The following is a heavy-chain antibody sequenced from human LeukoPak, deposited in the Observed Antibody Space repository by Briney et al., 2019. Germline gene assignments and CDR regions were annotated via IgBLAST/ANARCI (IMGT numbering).Heavy chain of an antibody. CDR1: GGSISSYY. Sequence: SETLSLTCTVSGGSISSYYWTWIQQPAGKGLEWIGRISTSGNTNYTPSLKSRVTMSVDTSRNQFSLKLTSVTAADAAVYYCARGEGNYFDYWGQGALVTVSS. CDR3: ARGEGNYFDY. CDR2: ISTSGNT. V-gene: IGHV4-4*07. J-gene: IGHJ4*02.